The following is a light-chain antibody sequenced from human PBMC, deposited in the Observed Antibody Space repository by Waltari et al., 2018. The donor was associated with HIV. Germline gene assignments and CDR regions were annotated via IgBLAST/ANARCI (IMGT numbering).Light chain of an antibody. V-gene: IGLV1-44*01. J-gene: IGLJ3*02. Sequence: QIVLTQSPSASGTPGQGVTISCSGGVSNIGSRSVHWYKQVPGTAPTLLIYNANHRPSGVPDRFTGSNSGTSASLAISGLRSEDESDYYCSSWDDNLNGPVFGGGTKLTVL. CDR1: VSNIGSRS. CDR3: SSWDDNLNGPV. CDR2: NAN.